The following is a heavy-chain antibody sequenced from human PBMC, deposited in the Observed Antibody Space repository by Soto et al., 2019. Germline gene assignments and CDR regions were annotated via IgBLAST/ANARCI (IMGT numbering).Heavy chain of an antibody. CDR2: IYYSGST. CDR1: GGSISSGGYY. V-gene: IGHV4-31*03. CDR3: ARTLGRADAFDI. Sequence: PSETLSLTCTVSGGSISSGGYYWSWIRQHPGKGLEWIGYIYYSGSTYYNPSLKSRVTISVDTSKNQFSLKLSSVTAADTAVYYCARTLGRADAFDIWGQGTMVTVSS. J-gene: IGHJ3*02.